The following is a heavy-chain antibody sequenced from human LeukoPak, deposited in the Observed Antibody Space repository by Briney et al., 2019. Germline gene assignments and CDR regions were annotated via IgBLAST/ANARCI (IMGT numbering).Heavy chain of an antibody. J-gene: IGHJ4*02. CDR1: GFTFSSYV. D-gene: IGHD3-22*01. Sequence: KTGGSLRLSCAVSGFTFSSYVMTWVRQAPGKGLEWVSSISSSSSYIYYADSVKGRFTISRDNAKNSLYLQMNSLRAEDTAVYYCARTEGIYYYDSSGYLYWGQGTLVTVSS. V-gene: IGHV3-21*01. CDR3: ARTEGIYYYDSSGYLY. CDR2: ISSSSSYI.